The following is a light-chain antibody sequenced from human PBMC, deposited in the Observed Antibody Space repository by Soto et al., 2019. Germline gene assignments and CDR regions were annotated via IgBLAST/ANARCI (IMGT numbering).Light chain of an antibody. V-gene: IGKV3-20*01. CDR1: QSVSSSY. J-gene: IGKJ1*01. CDR3: QQYGSSPRT. Sequence: VLTQSAGTLSLTPGERATLSCRASQSVSSSYLAWYQQKPGQAPRLLIYGASSRATGIPDRFSGSGSGTDFTLTISRLEPEDFAVYYCQQYGSSPRTFGQGTKVDIK. CDR2: GAS.